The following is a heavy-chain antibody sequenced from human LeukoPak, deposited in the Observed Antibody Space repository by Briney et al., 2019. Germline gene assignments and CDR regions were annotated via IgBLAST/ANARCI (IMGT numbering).Heavy chain of an antibody. CDR2: ISSSSTYI. J-gene: IGHJ4*02. CDR3: ARALTTLTYEGY. D-gene: IGHD1-1*01. CDR1: GFTFSSYS. Sequence: GGSLRLSCAASGFTFSSYSMNWVRQAPGKGLEWVSSISSSSTYIYYADSVKGRFTVSRDNAKNSLYLQMNSLRAEDTAVYFCARALTTLTYEGYWGQGTLVTVSS. V-gene: IGHV3-21*01.